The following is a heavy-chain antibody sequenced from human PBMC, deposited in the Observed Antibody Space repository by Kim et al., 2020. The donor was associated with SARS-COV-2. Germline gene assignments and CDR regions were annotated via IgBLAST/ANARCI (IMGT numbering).Heavy chain of an antibody. Sequence: ASVKVSCKASGYTFTGYYMHWVRQAPGQGLEWMGRINPNSGGTNYAQKFQGRVTMTRDTSISTAYMKLSRLRSDDTAVYYCARDSSIFGVVITPLSYYYGMDVWGQGTTVTVS. V-gene: IGHV1-2*06. CDR2: INPNSGGT. D-gene: IGHD3-3*01. CDR3: ARDSSIFGVVITPLSYYYGMDV. J-gene: IGHJ6*02. CDR1: GYTFTGYY.